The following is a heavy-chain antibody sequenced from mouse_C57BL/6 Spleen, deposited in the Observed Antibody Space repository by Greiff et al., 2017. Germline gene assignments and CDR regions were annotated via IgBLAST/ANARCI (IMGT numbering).Heavy chain of an antibody. V-gene: IGHV5-9-1*02. D-gene: IGHD4-1*02. CDR1: GFTFSSYA. CDR3: TRVGPNLYYFDY. CDR2: ISSGGDYI. J-gene: IGHJ2*01. Sequence: EVHLVESGEGLVKPGGSLKLSCAASGFTFSSYAMSWVRQTPEKRLEWVAYISSGGDYIYYADTVKGRFTISRDNARNTLYLQMSSLKSEDTAMYYCTRVGPNLYYFDYWGQGTTLTVSS.